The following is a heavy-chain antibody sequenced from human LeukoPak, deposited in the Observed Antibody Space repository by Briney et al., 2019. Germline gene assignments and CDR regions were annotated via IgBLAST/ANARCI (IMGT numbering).Heavy chain of an antibody. D-gene: IGHD3-10*01. Sequence: SGTLSLTCSVSGGSISNNNWWSWVRQSPGKGLEWIGNIYHSGTTHYNPSLKSRATISVDKSKNQFSLKLNSVTAADTAVYYCAIKPPSGWFGTGWLDPWGQGTLVTVSS. V-gene: IGHV4-4*02. CDR2: IYHSGTT. CDR3: AIKPPSGWFGTGWLDP. CDR1: GGSISNNNW. J-gene: IGHJ5*02.